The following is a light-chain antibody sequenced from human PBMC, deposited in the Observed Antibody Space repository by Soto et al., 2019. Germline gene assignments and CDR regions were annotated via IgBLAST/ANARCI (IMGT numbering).Light chain of an antibody. CDR3: SSYTRSSTDV. V-gene: IGLV2-14*03. Sequence: QSVLTQPASVSGSPGQSITISCTGTSSDVGGYNYVSWYQHHPGKAPKLMIYDVSNRPSGVSNRFSGSKSGNTASLTISGLQAEDEADYYCSSYTRSSTDVFGTGTKLTVL. J-gene: IGLJ1*01. CDR2: DVS. CDR1: SSDVGGYNY.